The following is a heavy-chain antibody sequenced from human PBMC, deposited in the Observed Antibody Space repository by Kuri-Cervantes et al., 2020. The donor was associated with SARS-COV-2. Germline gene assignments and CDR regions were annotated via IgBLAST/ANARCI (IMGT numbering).Heavy chain of an antibody. Sequence: SCTVSGGSISSGDYYWSWIRQPPGKALEWIGYISDSGRTFYKPSLKNRVAISIDTSKNQFSLKLSSVTAADTAVYYCARGVAAAGKTFDYWGQGTLVTVSS. J-gene: IGHJ4*02. CDR1: GGSISSGDYY. CDR2: ISDSGRT. V-gene: IGHV4-30-4*01. CDR3: ARGVAAAGKTFDY. D-gene: IGHD6-13*01.